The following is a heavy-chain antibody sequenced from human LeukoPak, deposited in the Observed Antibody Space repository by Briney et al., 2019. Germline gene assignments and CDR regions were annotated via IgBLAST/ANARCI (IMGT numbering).Heavy chain of an antibody. D-gene: IGHD3-10*01. J-gene: IGHJ4*02. CDR1: GASIDTYY. CDR2: IHTSGGT. CDR3: AKEGMIRGVIDY. Sequence: SETLSLTCSVSGASIDTYYWSWIRQPAGKGLEWIGHIHTSGGTNYNPSLKSRVTMSVDTSKNQFSLKVNSVTAADTAVYYCAKEGMIRGVIDYWGQGALVTVSS. V-gene: IGHV4-4*07.